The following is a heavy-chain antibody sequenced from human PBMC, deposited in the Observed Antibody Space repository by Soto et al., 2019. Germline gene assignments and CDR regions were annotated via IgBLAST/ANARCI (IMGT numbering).Heavy chain of an antibody. CDR2: IYHGGST. J-gene: IGHJ5*02. Sequence: SETLSLTCAVSGYSISSGYYCGWLRQPPGKGLEWIGRIYHGGSTYYNPSLNSRVTLSIDMTNNHVSLILNSVTAADTAVYYCARVGPWVPYYYDSSPYTFENWFDPWGQGTLVTSPQ. CDR1: GYSISSGYY. CDR3: ARVGPWVPYYYDSSPYTFENWFDP. D-gene: IGHD3-22*01. V-gene: IGHV4-38-2*01.